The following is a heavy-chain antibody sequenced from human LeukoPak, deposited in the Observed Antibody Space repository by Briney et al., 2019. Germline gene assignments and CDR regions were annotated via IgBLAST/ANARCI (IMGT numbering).Heavy chain of an antibody. CDR1: GFTFSSYP. V-gene: IGHV3-23*01. J-gene: IGHJ4*02. D-gene: IGHD6-19*01. Sequence: PGGSLRLSCAASGFTFSSYPMYWVRQTPGKGLEWVSAISGSGSGTYYADSVEGRFTISRDNSKNTLYLQMNSLRAEDTAVYYCAKVIGIAVAGHLDYWGQEILVTVSS. CDR3: AKVIGIAVAGHLDY. CDR2: ISGSGSGT.